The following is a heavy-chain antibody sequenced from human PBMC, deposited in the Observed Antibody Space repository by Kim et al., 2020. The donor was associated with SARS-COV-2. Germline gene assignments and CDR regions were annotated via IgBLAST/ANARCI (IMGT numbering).Heavy chain of an antibody. CDR1: GYSFTSYW. V-gene: IGHV5-51*01. CDR3: ARKPIAAAGTGNWFDP. CDR2: IYPGDSDT. Sequence: GESLKISCKGSGYSFTSYWIGWVRQMPGKGLERMGIIYPGDSDTRYSPSFQGQVTISADKSISTAYLQWSSLKASDTAMYYCARKPIAAAGTGNWFDPWGQGTLVTVSS. J-gene: IGHJ5*02. D-gene: IGHD6-13*01.